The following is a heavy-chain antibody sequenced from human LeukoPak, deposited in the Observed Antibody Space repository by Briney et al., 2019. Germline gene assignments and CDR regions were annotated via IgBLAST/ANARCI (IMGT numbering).Heavy chain of an antibody. CDR1: GGTFSSYA. D-gene: IGHD1-26*01. J-gene: IGHJ6*02. Sequence: ASVKVSCKASGGTFSSYAISWVRQAPGQGLEWMGGIFPIFGTANYAQKFQGRVTITADESTSTAYMELSSLRSEDTAVYYCARVVLGSGSYYTKGYYYYGMDVWGQGTTVTVSS. CDR3: ARVVLGSGSYYTKGYYYYGMDV. CDR2: IFPIFGTA. V-gene: IGHV1-69*13.